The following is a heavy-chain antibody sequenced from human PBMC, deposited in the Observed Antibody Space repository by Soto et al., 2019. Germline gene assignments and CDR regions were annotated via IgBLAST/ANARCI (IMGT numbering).Heavy chain of an antibody. CDR2: IGTAGDP. D-gene: IGHD6-19*01. V-gene: IGHV3-13*05. CDR1: GFILSGYD. J-gene: IGHJ6*02. Sequence: EEQLVESGGGLVQPGGSLRLSCVASGFILSGYDMHWVRQATGEGLEWVSAIGTAGDPYYSGSVKGRFTISRGNAENSVYLQLNSLRAGDTAVYYCERAGYDRSGYYFDAMDVWGQGTTVTVSS. CDR3: ERAGYDRSGYYFDAMDV.